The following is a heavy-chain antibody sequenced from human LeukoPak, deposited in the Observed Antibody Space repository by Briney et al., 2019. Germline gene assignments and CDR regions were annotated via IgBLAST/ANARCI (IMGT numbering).Heavy chain of an antibody. Sequence: VGIIPIFGTANYPQKFQGRVTITADESTSTAYMELSSLRSEDTAVYYCARSTVALGYFDYWGQGTLVTVSS. D-gene: IGHD4-23*01. J-gene: IGHJ4*02. CDR2: IIPIFGTA. V-gene: IGHV1-69*01. CDR3: ARSTVALGYFDY.